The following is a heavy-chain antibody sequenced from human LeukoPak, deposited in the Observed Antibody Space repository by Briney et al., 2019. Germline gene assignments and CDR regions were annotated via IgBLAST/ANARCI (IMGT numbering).Heavy chain of an antibody. CDR2: IIPILGIA. CDR3: ARDTYYYDSSGYCDY. Sequence: SVKVSCKASGGTFSSYAISWVRQAPGEGLEWMGSIIPILGIANYAQKFQGRVTITADKSTSTAYMELSSLGSEDTAVYYCARDTYYYDSSGYCDYWGQGTLVTVSS. D-gene: IGHD3-22*01. J-gene: IGHJ4*02. V-gene: IGHV1-69*04. CDR1: GGTFSSYA.